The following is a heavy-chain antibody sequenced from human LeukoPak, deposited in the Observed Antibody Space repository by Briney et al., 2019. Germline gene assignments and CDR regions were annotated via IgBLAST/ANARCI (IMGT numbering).Heavy chain of an antibody. CDR2: INHSGST. CDR3: GRDATYDSSGYGDY. CDR1: GGSFSGYY. J-gene: IGHJ4*02. V-gene: IGHV4-34*01. Sequence: SETLSLTCAVYGGSFSGYYWSWIRQPPGKGLEWIGEINHSGSTNYNPSLKSRVTISVDTSKNQFSLKLSSVTAADTALYYCGRDATYDSSGYGDYWGQGTLVTVSS. D-gene: IGHD3-22*01.